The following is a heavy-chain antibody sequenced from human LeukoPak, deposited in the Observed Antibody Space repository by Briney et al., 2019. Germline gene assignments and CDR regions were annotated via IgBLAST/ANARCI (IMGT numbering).Heavy chain of an antibody. V-gene: IGHV3-74*01. Sequence: TGGSLRLSCAASGFTFSSYWMHWVRQAPGKGLVWVSRINSDGSSTSYADSVKGRFTISRDNAKNTLYLQMNSLRAEDTAVYYCAREGYDYVWGSYRSTYYFDYWGQGTLVTVSS. CDR1: GFTFSSYW. CDR3: AREGYDYVWGSYRSTYYFDY. J-gene: IGHJ4*02. D-gene: IGHD3-16*02. CDR2: INSDGSST.